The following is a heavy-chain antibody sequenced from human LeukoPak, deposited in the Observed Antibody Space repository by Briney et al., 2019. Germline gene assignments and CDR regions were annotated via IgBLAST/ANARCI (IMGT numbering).Heavy chain of an antibody. J-gene: IGHJ6*03. CDR1: GGTFSSYA. CDR3: ATKRAGSSSTYYYYYMDV. Sequence: SVKVSCKASGGTFSSYAISWVRQAPGQGLEWMGRIIPIFGTANYAQKFQGRVTITTDESTSTAYMELSSLRSEDTAVYYCATKRAGSSSTYYYYYMDVWGKGTTVTVSS. CDR2: IIPIFGTA. V-gene: IGHV1-69*05. D-gene: IGHD6-6*01.